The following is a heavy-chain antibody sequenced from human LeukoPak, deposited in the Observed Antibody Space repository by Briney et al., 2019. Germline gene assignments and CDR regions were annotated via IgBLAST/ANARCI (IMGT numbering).Heavy chain of an antibody. V-gene: IGHV3-30*18. Sequence: GGSLRLSCAASGFTFSSYGMHWVRQAPGKGLEWVAVISYDGSNKYYADSVKGRFTVSRDNSKNTLYMQMNSLRAEDTAVYYCAKRGGDGWGFFDSWGQGTLVTVSS. CDR1: GFTFSSYG. J-gene: IGHJ4*02. D-gene: IGHD2-21*01. CDR3: AKRGGDGWGFFDS. CDR2: ISYDGSNK.